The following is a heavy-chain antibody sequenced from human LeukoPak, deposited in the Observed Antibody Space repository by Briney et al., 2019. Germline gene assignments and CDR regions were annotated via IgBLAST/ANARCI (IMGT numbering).Heavy chain of an antibody. CDR1: GGSISSGSYY. CDR3: AREDYDFLNWFDP. V-gene: IGHV4-31*03. J-gene: IGHJ5*02. Sequence: SQTLSLTCTVSGGSISSGSYYWSWIRQHPGKGLEWIGYIYYSGSTYYNPSLKSRVTISVDTSKNQFSLKLSSVAAADTAVYYCAREDYDFLNWFDPWGQGTLVTVSS. CDR2: IYYSGST. D-gene: IGHD3-3*01.